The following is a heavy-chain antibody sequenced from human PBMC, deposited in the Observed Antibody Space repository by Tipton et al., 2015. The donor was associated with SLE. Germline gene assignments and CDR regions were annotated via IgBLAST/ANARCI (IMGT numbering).Heavy chain of an antibody. V-gene: IGHV1-18*01. D-gene: IGHD3-10*01. CDR3: ARQLYASGSYPPGHYFDY. J-gene: IGHJ4*02. CDR1: GYSFNSYAFG. CDR2: INAYNGNT. Sequence: QLVQSGPEVKQPGASVKVSYKASGYSFNSYAFGIAWVRQDPGQGLEWMGWINAYNGNTDYSQKFQGRLNLTTDTSTRPASMELRGLRSDDTAVYYCARQLYASGSYPPGHYFDYWGQGTLVTVSP.